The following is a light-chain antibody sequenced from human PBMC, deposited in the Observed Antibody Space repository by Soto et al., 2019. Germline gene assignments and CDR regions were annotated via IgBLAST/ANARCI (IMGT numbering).Light chain of an antibody. V-gene: IGKV1-5*01. J-gene: IGKJ4*01. Sequence: DIQLTQSPSTLSASVGDRVTITCRASQSISTYLAWHQQRPGKAPELLIYAASSLESGVPSRFSGSGSGTEFTLTISSLQPDDFATYYCQQYNGYSFGGGTKVEI. CDR1: QSISTY. CDR3: QQYNGYS. CDR2: AAS.